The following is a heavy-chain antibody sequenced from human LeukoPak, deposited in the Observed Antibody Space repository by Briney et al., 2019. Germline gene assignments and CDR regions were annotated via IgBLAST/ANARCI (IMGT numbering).Heavy chain of an antibody. CDR2: IIPIFGTA. V-gene: IGHV1-69*05. J-gene: IGHJ4*02. Sequence: SVKVSCKASRGTFSSYAISWVRQAPGQGLEWMGGIIPIFGTANYAQKFQGRVTITTDESTSTAYMELSSLRSEDTAVYYCASGYSYGFDYWGQGTLVTVSS. CDR1: RGTFSSYA. D-gene: IGHD5-18*01. CDR3: ASGYSYGFDY.